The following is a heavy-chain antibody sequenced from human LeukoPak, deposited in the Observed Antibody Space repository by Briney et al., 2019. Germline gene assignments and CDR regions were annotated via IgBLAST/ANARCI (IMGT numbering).Heavy chain of an antibody. D-gene: IGHD5-18*01. CDR2: INPNSGGT. J-gene: IGHJ4*02. Sequence: ASVKVSCKASGYTFTGYYMHWVRQAPGQGLEWMGWINPNSGGTNYAQKFQGWVTMTRDTSISTAYMELSRLRSDDTAVYYCARDVRGYSYGLGYFDYWGQGTLVTVSS. CDR3: ARDVRGYSYGLGYFDY. V-gene: IGHV1-2*04. CDR1: GYTFTGYY.